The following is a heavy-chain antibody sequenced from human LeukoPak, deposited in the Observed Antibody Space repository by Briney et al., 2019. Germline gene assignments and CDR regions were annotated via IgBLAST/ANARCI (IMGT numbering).Heavy chain of an antibody. Sequence: PGGSLRVPCVASGFTFSSYWMHWVRQAPGKGLEWVAVISYDGSNKYYADSVKGRFTISRDNSKNTLYLQMNSLRAEDTAVYYCYTYSSGWYVDYWGQGTLVTVSS. V-gene: IGHV3-30-3*01. CDR1: GFTFSSYW. CDR2: ISYDGSNK. J-gene: IGHJ4*02. CDR3: YTYSSGWYVDY. D-gene: IGHD6-19*01.